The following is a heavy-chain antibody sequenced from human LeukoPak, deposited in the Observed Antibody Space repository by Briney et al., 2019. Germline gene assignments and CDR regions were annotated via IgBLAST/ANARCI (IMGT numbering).Heavy chain of an antibody. CDR1: GYTFTGYY. CDR2: ISPNSGGT. D-gene: IGHD2-2*01. Sequence: ASVKVSCKASGYTFTGYYIHWVRQAPGQRLEWMGWISPNSGGTNYAQKFQGRVTMTRDTSISTAYMELSRLRSDDTAVYYCARGYCSNTMCYYGPDSFDIRGQGTMVTVSS. J-gene: IGHJ3*02. V-gene: IGHV1-2*02. CDR3: ARGYCSNTMCYYGPDSFDI.